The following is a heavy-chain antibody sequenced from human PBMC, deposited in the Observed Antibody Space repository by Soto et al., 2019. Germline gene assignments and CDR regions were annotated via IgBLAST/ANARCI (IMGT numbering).Heavy chain of an antibody. CDR3: ARGRADCSGGSCYPHYYYYMDV. CDR2: IYHSGST. Sequence: SETLSLTCTVSGGSISSYYWSWIRQPPGKGLEWIGEIYHSGSTNYNPSLKSRVTISVDTSKNQFSLKLSSVTAADTAVYYCARGRADCSGGSCYPHYYYYMDVWGKGTTVTVSS. D-gene: IGHD2-15*01. J-gene: IGHJ6*03. V-gene: IGHV4-59*12. CDR1: GGSISSYY.